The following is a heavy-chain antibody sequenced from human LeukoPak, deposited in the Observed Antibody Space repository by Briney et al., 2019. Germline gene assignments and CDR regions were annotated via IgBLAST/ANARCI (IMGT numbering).Heavy chain of an antibody. J-gene: IGHJ4*02. CDR2: INSDGTTI. D-gene: IGHD3-10*01. Sequence: GGSLRLSCAASGFTFSSYWMHWVRQAPGKELVWVSRINSDGTTIAYADSVKGRFTISRDNAENTLYLQMNSLRVEDTAVYYCALYYYGSGNYYKRAYWGQGSLVTVSS. CDR3: ALYYYGSGNYYKRAY. V-gene: IGHV3-74*01. CDR1: GFTFSSYW.